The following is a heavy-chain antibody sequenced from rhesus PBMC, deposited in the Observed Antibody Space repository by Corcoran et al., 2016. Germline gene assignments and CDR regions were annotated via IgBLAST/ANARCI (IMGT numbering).Heavy chain of an antibody. V-gene: IGHV5-2*01. D-gene: IGHD5-12*01. CDR2: IDPSDSDT. J-gene: IGHJ4*01. Sequence: EVQLVQSGAEVKRPGASLKISCKTSGYSFTIYWLSWVRQMPGKGLEWMGAIDPSDSDTRYSPSFQGQVTISADKSISTTYLQWSSLKASDSATYYCAKVGPYRYFDYWGQGVLVTVSS. CDR1: GYSFTIYW. CDR3: AKVGPYRYFDY.